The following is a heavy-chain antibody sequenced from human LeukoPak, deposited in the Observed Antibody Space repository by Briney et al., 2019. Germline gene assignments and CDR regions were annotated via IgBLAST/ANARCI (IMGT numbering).Heavy chain of an antibody. Sequence: GGSLRLSCVASGFTVSSNYISWVRQAPGKGLEWVSVIYSGGSTYYAGSVKGRFTISRDNSKNTVYLQMNSLRAEDTAMYYCARGGSSRPEGLDWGRGTLVTVSS. D-gene: IGHD1-14*01. CDR2: IYSGGST. V-gene: IGHV3-53*01. CDR1: GFTVSSNY. CDR3: ARGGSSRPEGLD. J-gene: IGHJ4*02.